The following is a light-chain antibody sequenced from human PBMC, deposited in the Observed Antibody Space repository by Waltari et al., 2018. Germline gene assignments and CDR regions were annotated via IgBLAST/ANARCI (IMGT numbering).Light chain of an antibody. CDR2: EVS. V-gene: IGLV2-14*01. Sequence: QSALTQPASVSGSPGQSTTIACTGTSSDVGAYNYVSWYQQHPDKAPKLVIYEVSNRPSGVSNRFSGSKSGNTASLTISGLQAEDEADYYCSSYTTSSTVVFAGGTKLTVL. CDR1: SSDVGAYNY. J-gene: IGLJ2*01. CDR3: SSYTTSSTVV.